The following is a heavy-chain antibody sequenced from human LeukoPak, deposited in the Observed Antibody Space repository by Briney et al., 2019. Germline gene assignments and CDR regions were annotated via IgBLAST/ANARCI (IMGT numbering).Heavy chain of an antibody. J-gene: IGHJ6*02. CDR1: GGSFIGYY. CDR2: INHSGST. CDR3: AGGVVVPAATRDV. V-gene: IGHV4-34*01. D-gene: IGHD2-2*01. Sequence: PSETLSLTCAVYGGSFIGYYWGWSRQRPGKRLTWIGEINHSGSTNYNPSLKSRVTISVDTSKNQFSLKLSSVNAADTAVYYCAGGVVVPAATRDVWGQGTTVTVSS.